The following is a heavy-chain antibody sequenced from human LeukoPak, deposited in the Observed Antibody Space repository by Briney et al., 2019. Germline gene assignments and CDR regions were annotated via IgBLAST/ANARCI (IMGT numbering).Heavy chain of an antibody. Sequence: GRSLRLSCAASGFTFSSYGMHWVRQAPGKGLEWVAVIWYDGSNKYYTDSVKGRFTISRDNSKNTLYLQMNSLRAEDTAVYYCARGLQNWGSGGDYWGQGTLVTVSS. V-gene: IGHV3-33*01. J-gene: IGHJ4*02. CDR1: GFTFSSYG. CDR3: ARGLQNWGSGGDY. D-gene: IGHD7-27*01. CDR2: IWYDGSNK.